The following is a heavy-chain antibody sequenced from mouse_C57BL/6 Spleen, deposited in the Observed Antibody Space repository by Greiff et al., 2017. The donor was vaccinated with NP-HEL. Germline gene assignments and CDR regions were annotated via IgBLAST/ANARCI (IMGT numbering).Heavy chain of an antibody. J-gene: IGHJ2*01. Sequence: EVQLVESGGGLVKPGGSLKLSCAASGFTFSSYTMSWVRQTQGKRLEWVATISGGGGNTYYPDSVKGRFTISRDNAKNTLYLQMSSLRSEDTALYYCARDYGSSWNYFDYWGQGTTLTVSS. V-gene: IGHV5-9*01. D-gene: IGHD1-1*01. CDR1: GFTFSSYT. CDR3: ARDYGSSWNYFDY. CDR2: ISGGGGNT.